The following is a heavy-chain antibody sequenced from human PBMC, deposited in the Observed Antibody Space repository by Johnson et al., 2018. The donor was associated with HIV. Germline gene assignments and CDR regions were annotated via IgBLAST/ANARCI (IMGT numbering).Heavy chain of an antibody. Sequence: EKLVESGGGVVRPGGSLRLSCAASGFTFDDYGMSWVRQAPGKGLEWVSVIYSGGNTYYADSVKGRFTISRANSKNMVYLQMNSLRPEDTAVYYCARDFPPQRVTTVVTERLGAFDIWGQGTMVTVSS. CDR3: ARDFPPQRVTTVVTERLGAFDI. CDR1: GFTFDDYG. J-gene: IGHJ3*02. D-gene: IGHD4-23*01. V-gene: IGHV3-66*02. CDR2: IYSGGNT.